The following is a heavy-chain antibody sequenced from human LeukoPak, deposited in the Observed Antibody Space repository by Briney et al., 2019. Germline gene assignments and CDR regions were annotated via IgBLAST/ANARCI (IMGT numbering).Heavy chain of an antibody. CDR1: GFTFSSYA. CDR2: ISGSGGST. CDR3: AKDRRGCTSTSCYYRFDY. D-gene: IGHD2-2*01. V-gene: IGHV3-23*01. Sequence: GGSLRLSCAASGFTFSSYAMSWVRQAPGKGLEWVSGISGSGGSTHYADSVKGRFTVSRDNSKNTLYLQINRLRAEDTAVYYCAKDRRGCTSTSCYYRFDYWGQGTLVTVSS. J-gene: IGHJ4*02.